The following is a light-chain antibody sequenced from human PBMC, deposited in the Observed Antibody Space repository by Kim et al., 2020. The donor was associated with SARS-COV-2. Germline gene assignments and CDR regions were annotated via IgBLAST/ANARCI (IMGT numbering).Light chain of an antibody. CDR3: QHYGSSDT. CDR1: QTISDNY. V-gene: IGKV3-20*01. J-gene: IGKJ2*01. CDR2: DAS. Sequence: EIVLTQSPGTLSLSPGERATLSCRASQTISDNYLAWYQQKSGQAPRLLIYDASGRATGIPDRFSGSGFGTDFTLTISRLEPEDFAVYYCQHYGSSDTFGQGTKLEIK.